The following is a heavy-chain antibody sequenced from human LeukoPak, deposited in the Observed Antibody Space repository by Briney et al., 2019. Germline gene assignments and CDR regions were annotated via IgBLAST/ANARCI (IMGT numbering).Heavy chain of an antibody. D-gene: IGHD3-9*01. CDR2: ISAYNGNT. CDR3: ARGAYYDILAGYYEFDS. Sequence: ASVKVSCKASGYTFTSYGIGWVRQAPGQGLEWMGWISAYNGNTNYAQKLQGRVTMTTDTSTSTAYMELRSLRSDDTAVYYCARGAYYDILAGYYEFDSWGQGTLVTVSS. J-gene: IGHJ4*02. V-gene: IGHV1-18*01. CDR1: GYTFTSYG.